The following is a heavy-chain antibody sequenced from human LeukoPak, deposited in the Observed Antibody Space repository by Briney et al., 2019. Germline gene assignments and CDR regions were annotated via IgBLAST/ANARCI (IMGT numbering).Heavy chain of an antibody. CDR2: INPSGGSP. CDR1: GYTFTSYY. Sequence: GASVKVSCKASGYTFTSYYMHWVRQAPGQGLEWMGIINPSGGSPRYAQKFQGRVTMTRDMSTSTVYMELSSLTSEDTAMYYCVRLRTWRYYYYMDVWGKGTMVTVSS. CDR3: VRLRTWRYYYYMDV. D-gene: IGHD3-3*01. J-gene: IGHJ6*03. V-gene: IGHV1-46*01.